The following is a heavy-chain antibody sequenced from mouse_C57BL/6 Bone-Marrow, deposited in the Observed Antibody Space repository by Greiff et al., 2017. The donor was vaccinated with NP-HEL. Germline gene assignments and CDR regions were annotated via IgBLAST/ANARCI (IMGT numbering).Heavy chain of an antibody. Sequence: QVQLQQSGPGLVQPSQSLSITCTVSGFSLTSYGVHWVRQSPGKGLAWLGVIWSGGSTDYNAAFISRLSISKDNSKCQVFFKMNSLQADDTAIYYCARLTSMITTDYYAMDYWGQGTSVTVSS. V-gene: IGHV2-2*01. CDR3: ARLTSMITTDYYAMDY. CDR1: GFSLTSYG. J-gene: IGHJ4*01. CDR2: IWSGGST. D-gene: IGHD2-4*01.